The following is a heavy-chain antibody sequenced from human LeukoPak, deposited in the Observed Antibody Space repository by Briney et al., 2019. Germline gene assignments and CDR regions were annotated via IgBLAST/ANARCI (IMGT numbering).Heavy chain of an antibody. CDR2: INAGNGNT. CDR1: GYTFTSYA. V-gene: IGHV1-3*01. CDR3: AREGQSSGWYLDYFDY. J-gene: IGHJ4*02. Sequence: EASLKVSCKASGYTFTSYAMHWVRQAPGQRLEWMGWINAGNGNTKYSQKFQGRVTITRDTSASTAYMELSSLRSEDTAVYYCAREGQSSGWYLDYFDYWGQGTLVTVSS. D-gene: IGHD6-19*01.